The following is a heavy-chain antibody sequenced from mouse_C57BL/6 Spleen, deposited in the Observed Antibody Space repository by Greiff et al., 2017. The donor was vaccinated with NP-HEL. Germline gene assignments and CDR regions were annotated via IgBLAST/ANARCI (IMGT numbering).Heavy chain of an antibody. V-gene: IGHV5-17*01. CDR1: GFTFSDYG. Sequence: EVHLVESGGGLVKPGGSLKLSCAASGFTFSDYGMHWVRQAPEKGLEWVAYISSGSSTIYYADTVKGRFTISRDNAKNTLFLQMTSLRSEDTALYYCARDYYGSKSPSWFAYWGQGTLVTVSA. D-gene: IGHD1-1*01. CDR3: ARDYYGSKSPSWFAY. CDR2: ISSGSSTI. J-gene: IGHJ3*01.